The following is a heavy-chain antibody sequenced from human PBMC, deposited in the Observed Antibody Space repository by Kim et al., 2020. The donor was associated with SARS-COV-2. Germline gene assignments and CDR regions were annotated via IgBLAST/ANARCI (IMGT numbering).Heavy chain of an antibody. D-gene: IGHD2-2*01. V-gene: IGHV3-30*18. CDR3: AKEYCSSTSCQLDY. CDR2: ISYDGSNK. Sequence: GGSLRLSCAASGFTFSSYGMHWVRQAPGKGLEWVAVISYDGSNKYYADSVKGRFTISRDNSKNTLYLQMNSLRAEDTAVYYCAKEYCSSTSCQLDYWGQG. CDR1: GFTFSSYG. J-gene: IGHJ4*02.